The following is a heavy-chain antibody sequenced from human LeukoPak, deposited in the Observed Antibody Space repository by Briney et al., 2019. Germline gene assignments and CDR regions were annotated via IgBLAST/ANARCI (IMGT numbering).Heavy chain of an antibody. J-gene: IGHJ5*02. CDR1: GGSISSYY. CDR3: ARDYGSGSYLYNWFDP. CDR2: IYYSGST. V-gene: IGHV4-59*01. D-gene: IGHD3-10*01. Sequence: PSETLSLTCTVSGGSISSYYWSWIRQPPGKGLEWIGYIYYSGSTNYNPSLKSRVTISVDTSKNQFSLKLSSVTAADTAVYYCARDYGSGSYLYNWFDPWGQGTLVTVSS.